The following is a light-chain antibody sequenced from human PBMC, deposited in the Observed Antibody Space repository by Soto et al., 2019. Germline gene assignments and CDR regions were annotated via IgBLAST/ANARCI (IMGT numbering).Light chain of an antibody. V-gene: IGKV4-1*01. Sequence: DIVMTQSPDSLAVSLGERATINCKSSQSILHSPNNKDALTWYQQKPGQPPKFLINWASTRESGVPDRFSGAGSGTDFTLTISSLQAEDVAVYSCQQFYTTPTFGQGTRVEIK. J-gene: IGKJ1*01. CDR2: WAS. CDR3: QQFYTTPT. CDR1: QSILHSPNNKDA.